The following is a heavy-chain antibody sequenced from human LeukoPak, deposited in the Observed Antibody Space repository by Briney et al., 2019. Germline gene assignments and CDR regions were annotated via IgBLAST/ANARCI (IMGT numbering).Heavy chain of an antibody. CDR2: ISNTGNT. D-gene: IGHD5-18*01. CDR1: GGSISGYY. V-gene: IGHV4-59*01. CDR3: ARGVHNYGNFDF. J-gene: IGHJ4*02. Sequence: PSETLSLTCTVSGGSISGYYWNWIRQPPGKGLEWIAYISNTGNTNYNPSLKSRVTTSVDTSKNQFSLKLSSVTAADTAVYYCARGVHNYGNFDFWGQGTLVTVSS.